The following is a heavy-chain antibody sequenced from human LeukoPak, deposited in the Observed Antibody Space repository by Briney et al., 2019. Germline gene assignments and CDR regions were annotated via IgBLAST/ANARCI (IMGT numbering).Heavy chain of an antibody. Sequence: SETLSLTCTVSGGSISSYYWSWIRQPPGKGLEWIGYIYYSGSTNYNPSLKSRVTISVDTSKNQFSLKLSSVTAADTAVYYCARVGPPYYYYYMDVWGKGTTVTVSS. CDR1: GGSISSYY. CDR3: ARVGPPYYYYYMDV. CDR2: IYYSGST. J-gene: IGHJ6*03. V-gene: IGHV4-59*01.